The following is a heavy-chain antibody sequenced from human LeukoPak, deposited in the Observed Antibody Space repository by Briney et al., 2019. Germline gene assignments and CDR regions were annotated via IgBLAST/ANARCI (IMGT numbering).Heavy chain of an antibody. CDR3: ARDGGYSSSWTPTGWFDP. CDR1: GYTFTGYY. Sequence: ASVKVSCKASGYTFTGYYMHWVRQAPGQGLEWMGWINPNSGGTNYAQKFQGRVTMTRDTSISTAYMELSRLRSDDTAVYYCARDGGYSSSWTPTGWFDPWGQGTLVTVSS. V-gene: IGHV1-2*02. J-gene: IGHJ5*02. CDR2: INPNSGGT. D-gene: IGHD6-13*01.